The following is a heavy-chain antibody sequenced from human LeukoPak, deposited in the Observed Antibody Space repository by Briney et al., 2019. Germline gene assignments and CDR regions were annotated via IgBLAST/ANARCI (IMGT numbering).Heavy chain of an antibody. CDR2: ISWNSGSI. D-gene: IGHD3-10*01. Sequence: PGRSLRLSCAASGFTFDDYAMHWVRQAPGKGLEWVSGISWNSGSIGYADSVKGRFTISRDNAKNSLYLQMNSLRAEDTALYYCAKDIGPGLYGQTDYWGQGTLVTVSS. CDR3: AKDIGPGLYGQTDY. V-gene: IGHV3-9*01. J-gene: IGHJ4*02. CDR1: GFTFDDYA.